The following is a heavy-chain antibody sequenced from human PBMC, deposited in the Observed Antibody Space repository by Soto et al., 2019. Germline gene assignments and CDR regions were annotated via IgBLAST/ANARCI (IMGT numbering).Heavy chain of an antibody. V-gene: IGHV4-34*01. CDR3: AKGEYSSSWPYYYYYYYMDV. J-gene: IGHJ6*03. CDR2: INHSGST. D-gene: IGHD6-13*01. CDR1: GGSFSGYY. Sequence: PSETLSLTCAVYGGSFSGYYWSWIRQPPGKGQEWIGYINHSGSTNYNPSLKSRVTISVDTSKNQFSLKLSSVTAADTAVYYCAKGEYSSSWPYYYYYYYMDVWGKGTTVTVSS.